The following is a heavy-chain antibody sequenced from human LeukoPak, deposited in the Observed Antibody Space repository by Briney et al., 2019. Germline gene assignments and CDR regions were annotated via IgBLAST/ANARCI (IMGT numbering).Heavy chain of an antibody. CDR1: GFSFGSYG. D-gene: IGHD1-7*01. CDR3: AKAQTGTTTDYYYYYMDV. CDR2: IRYDGSNK. V-gene: IGHV3-30*02. Sequence: GGSLRLSCAASGFSFGSYGMHWVRQAPGKGLEWVAFIRYDGSNKYYADSVKGRFTISRDNSKNTLYLQMNSLRAEDTAVYYCAKAQTGTTTDYYYYYMDVWGKGTTVTVSS. J-gene: IGHJ6*03.